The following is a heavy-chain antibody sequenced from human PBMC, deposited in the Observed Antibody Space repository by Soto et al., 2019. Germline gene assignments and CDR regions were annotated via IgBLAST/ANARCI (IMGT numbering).Heavy chain of an antibody. D-gene: IGHD5-12*01. J-gene: IGHJ4*02. CDR2: INSDVSTT. CDR3: AIERRDGYNAFDC. Sequence: EVQLVESGGGLVQTGGSLRLSCAASGFTFTTYWMHWVRQAPGKGLVWVSRINSDVSTTTYADSVTGRFTISRDNAKNTRYLKMNSLRADDTAVYYCAIERRDGYNAFDCWGQGTLVTVSS. V-gene: IGHV3-74*01. CDR1: GFTFTTYW.